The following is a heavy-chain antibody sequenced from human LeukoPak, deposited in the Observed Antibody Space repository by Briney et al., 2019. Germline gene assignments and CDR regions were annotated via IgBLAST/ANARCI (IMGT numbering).Heavy chain of an antibody. V-gene: IGHV3-66*02. Sequence: GGSLRLSCAASGFTVSSNYMSWVRQAPGKGLEWVSVIYSGGSTYYADSVKGRFTISRDNSKNTLYLQMNSLRAEDTAVYYCARAVSGWYFDYWGQGTPVTVSS. J-gene: IGHJ4*02. CDR1: GFTVSSNY. CDR2: IYSGGST. CDR3: ARAVSGWYFDY. D-gene: IGHD6-19*01.